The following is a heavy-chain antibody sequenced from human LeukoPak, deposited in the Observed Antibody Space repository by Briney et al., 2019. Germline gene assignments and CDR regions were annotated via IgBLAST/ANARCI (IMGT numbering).Heavy chain of an antibody. D-gene: IGHD1-14*01. J-gene: IGHJ5*02. V-gene: IGHV1-8*01. CDR3: ARGPRNDP. CDR1: GYPFTTWE. Sequence: GASVKGSCKTSGYPFTTWEINWVRQAAGQGLEWMGWVHPNSGNTAYAQKFRGRVTMTRDTSISTAYMELSGLRFDDTAVYFCARGPRNDPWGQGTLVTVSP. CDR2: VHPNSGNT.